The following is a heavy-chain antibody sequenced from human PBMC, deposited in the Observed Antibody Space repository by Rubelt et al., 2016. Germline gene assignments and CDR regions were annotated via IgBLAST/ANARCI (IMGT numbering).Heavy chain of an antibody. V-gene: IGHV4-39*01. J-gene: IGHJ2*01. Sequence: QLQLQESGPGLVRPSETLSLTCTVSGGSISSSTHYWGWIRQPPGKGLEWIGLIYYAGNTYCNPSLQSRVTISVDTSKTRLSWWLTSVPAADTSIYYCARLVDYGNYCDLWGRGTLVTVSS. CDR3: ARLVDYGNYCDL. D-gene: IGHD4-17*01. CDR2: IYYAGNT. CDR1: GGSISSSTHY.